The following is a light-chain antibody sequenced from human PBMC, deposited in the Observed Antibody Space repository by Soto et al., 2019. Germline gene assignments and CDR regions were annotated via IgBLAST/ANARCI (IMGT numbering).Light chain of an antibody. CDR3: PQQGT. CDR2: AAS. CDR1: RSLSSSY. J-gene: IGKJ2*01. Sequence: EIVLTQSPGTLSLSPGERATLSCRASRSLSSSYVVWYQQKPGQAPRLLIYAASRRATGIPDRFSGSGSATEYTLTISRLEPEDFAVYYCPQQGTCGQGTKLEIK. V-gene: IGKV3-20*01.